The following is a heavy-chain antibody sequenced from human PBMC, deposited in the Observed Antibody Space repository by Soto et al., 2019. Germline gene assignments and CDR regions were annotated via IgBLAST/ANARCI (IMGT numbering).Heavy chain of an antibody. Sequence: ASVKVSXKASGYTFTSYGISWVRQAPGQGLEWMGWISAYNGNTNYAQKLQGRVTMTTDTSTSTAYMELRSLRSDDTAVYYCAGVELRYYDSSGYSSGAFDIWGEGTMVTVSS. CDR3: AGVELRYYDSSGYSSGAFDI. V-gene: IGHV1-18*01. CDR1: GYTFTSYG. J-gene: IGHJ3*02. CDR2: ISAYNGNT. D-gene: IGHD3-22*01.